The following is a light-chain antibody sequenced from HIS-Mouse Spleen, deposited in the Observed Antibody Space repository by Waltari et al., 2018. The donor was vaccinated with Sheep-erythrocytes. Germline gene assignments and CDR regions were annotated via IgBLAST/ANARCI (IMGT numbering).Light chain of an antibody. CDR3: SSYAGSRNVV. Sequence: QSALTQPPSASGSPGQSVTIPCTGTSSDVGGYNYGSWYQQHPGKAPKLMIYEVSKRPSGVPDRFSGSKSGNTASLTVSGLQAEDEADYYCSSYAGSRNVVFGGGTKLTVL. J-gene: IGLJ2*01. CDR1: SSDVGGYNY. CDR2: EVS. V-gene: IGLV2-8*01.